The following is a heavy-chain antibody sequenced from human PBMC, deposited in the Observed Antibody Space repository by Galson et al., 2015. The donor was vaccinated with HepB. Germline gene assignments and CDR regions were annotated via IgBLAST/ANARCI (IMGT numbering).Heavy chain of an antibody. V-gene: IGHV3-30*02. Sequence: SLRLSCAASGFTFSSYGMHWVRQAPGKGLEWVAFIRYDGSNKYYADSVKGRFTISRDNSKNTLYLQMNSLRAEDTAVYYCAKDSIGGFGELWPDGMDVWGQGTTVTVSS. CDR1: GFTFSSYG. CDR3: AKDSIGGFGELWPDGMDV. CDR2: IRYDGSNK. D-gene: IGHD3-10*01. J-gene: IGHJ6*02.